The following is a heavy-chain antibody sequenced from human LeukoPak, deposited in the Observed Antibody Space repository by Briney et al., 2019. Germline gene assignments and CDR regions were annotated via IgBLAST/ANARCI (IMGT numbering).Heavy chain of an antibody. D-gene: IGHD3-16*02. Sequence: PGGSLRLSCAASGFTFSSYRMNWVRQAAGKGLEWVTSTSSSSSYIYYADSVKGRFTISRDNAKNSLYLQMNSLRAEDTAVYYCARDAPMITFGGVIVIPSSPLEPTELDIWGQGTMVTVSS. J-gene: IGHJ3*02. CDR3: ARDAPMITFGGVIVIPSSPLEPTELDI. V-gene: IGHV3-21*01. CDR2: TSSSSSYI. CDR1: GFTFSSYR.